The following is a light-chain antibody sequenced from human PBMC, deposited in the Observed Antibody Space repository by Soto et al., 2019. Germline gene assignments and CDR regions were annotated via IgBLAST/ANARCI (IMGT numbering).Light chain of an antibody. CDR3: QQYGSSPQT. V-gene: IGKV3-20*01. CDR2: GAS. J-gene: IGKJ1*01. CDR1: QSVSSSY. Sequence: EIVVTQSPGGLCFSPLERCTLSGRASQSVSSSYLAWYQQKPGQAPRLLIYGASSRATGIPDRFSGSGSGTDFTLTISRLEPEDFAVYYCQQYGSSPQTFGQGTKVDIK.